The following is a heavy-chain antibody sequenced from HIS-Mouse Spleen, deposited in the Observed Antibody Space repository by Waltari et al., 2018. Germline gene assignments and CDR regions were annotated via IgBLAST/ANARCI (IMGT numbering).Heavy chain of an antibody. Sequence: QVQLQQWGAGLLKPSETLSLTCAVYGGSFSGYYWSWIRQPPGKGLEWIGEINHSGSTNYNPSLKSRVTISVDTSKNQFSLKLSSVTAADTAVYYCARDKRGYSYGSDWFDPWGQGTLVTVSS. CDR1: GGSFSGYY. J-gene: IGHJ5*02. D-gene: IGHD5-18*01. CDR2: INHSGST. CDR3: ARDKRGYSYGSDWFDP. V-gene: IGHV4-34*01.